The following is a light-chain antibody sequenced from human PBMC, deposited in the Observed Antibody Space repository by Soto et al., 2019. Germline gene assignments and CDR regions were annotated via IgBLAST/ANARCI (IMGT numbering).Light chain of an antibody. Sequence: DIQMTQSPPTLSASVGDRVSMTCRASQNINKRLAWYQQKPGKAPKFLISDASNLESGVPSRFSGSGSGTEFTRTINGLQPDDIATYYCQQYISYWTFGQGTKVEIK. CDR2: DAS. CDR3: QQYISYWT. V-gene: IGKV1-5*01. J-gene: IGKJ1*01. CDR1: QNINKR.